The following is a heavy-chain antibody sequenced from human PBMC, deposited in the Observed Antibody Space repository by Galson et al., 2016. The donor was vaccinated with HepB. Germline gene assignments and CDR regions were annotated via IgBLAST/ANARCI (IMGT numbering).Heavy chain of an antibody. D-gene: IGHD3-16*01. CDR1: FSFSDYG. CDR2: ISYDGTNT. CDR3: AKGLRREFGQVLYYYYGMDV. Sequence: SLRLSCAASFSFSDYGVHWVRQAPGKGLEWVAVISYDGTNTYYGDSVKGRFTISRDNSKNTLYLQMNSLRAEDTAVYYYAKGLRREFGQVLYYYYGMDVWGQGTTVTVSS. V-gene: IGHV3-30*18. J-gene: IGHJ6*02.